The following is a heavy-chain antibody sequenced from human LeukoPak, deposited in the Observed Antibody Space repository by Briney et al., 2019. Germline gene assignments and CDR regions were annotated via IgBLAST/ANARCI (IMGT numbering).Heavy chain of an antibody. J-gene: IGHJ4*02. Sequence: SVKVSCKASGNSISNYAVSWVRQAPGQGFEWMGGIIPIFGTANYAQKFQGRVTITADESTSTAYMELSSLRSEDTAVYYCASAATISTASYYFDYWGQGTLVTVSS. CDR1: GNSISNYA. CDR3: ASAATISTASYYFDY. CDR2: IIPIFGTA. D-gene: IGHD5-12*01. V-gene: IGHV1-69*01.